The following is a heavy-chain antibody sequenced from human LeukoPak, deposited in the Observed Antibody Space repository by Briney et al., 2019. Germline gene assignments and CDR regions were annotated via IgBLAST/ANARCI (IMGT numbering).Heavy chain of an antibody. D-gene: IGHD4-11*01. CDR1: GFTFSNYW. CDR2: IKQDGSDK. Sequence: GGSLRLSCAASGFTFSNYWMDWVRQAPGKGLEWVANIKQDGSDKYYVDSVKGRFTISRDNAKNSLYLQMNSLRAEDTAVYYCAREKGNYDGYYNYYMDVWGKGTTVTVSS. J-gene: IGHJ6*03. V-gene: IGHV3-7*01. CDR3: AREKGNYDGYYNYYMDV.